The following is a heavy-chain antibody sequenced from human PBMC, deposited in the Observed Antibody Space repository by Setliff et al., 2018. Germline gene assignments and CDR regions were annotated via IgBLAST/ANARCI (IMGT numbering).Heavy chain of an antibody. CDR3: ARRSPAYYSDSSGYFYDTSPYMDV. Sequence: SETLSLTCSVSGGSISNFYWSWIRQPPGKGLEWIGSISPGRSINYNPSLRSRVTISGDTSKNQFSLKLSSVTAADTAVYYCARRSPAYYSDSSGYFYDTSPYMDVWGKGTTVTVSS. J-gene: IGHJ6*03. CDR2: ISPGRSI. CDR1: GGSISNFY. V-gene: IGHV4-59*08. D-gene: IGHD3-22*01.